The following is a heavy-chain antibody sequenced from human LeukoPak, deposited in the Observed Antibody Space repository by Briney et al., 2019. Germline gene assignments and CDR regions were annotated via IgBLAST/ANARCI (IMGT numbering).Heavy chain of an antibody. CDR1: GGSFSGYY. CDR3: ASLLALDY. V-gene: IGHV4-34*01. Sequence: PSETLSLTCAVYGGSFSGYYWSWIRQPPGKGLEWIGEINHSGSTNYNPSLKSRVTISVDTSKNQFSLKLSSVTAADTAVYYCASLLALDYWGQGTLVTVSS. CDR2: INHSGST. J-gene: IGHJ4*02.